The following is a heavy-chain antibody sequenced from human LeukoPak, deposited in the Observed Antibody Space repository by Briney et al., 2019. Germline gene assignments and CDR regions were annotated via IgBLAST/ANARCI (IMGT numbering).Heavy chain of an antibody. CDR3: ARARVATSNWFDP. Sequence: ASVKVSCKVCEYTLTELSMHWVRQVPGKGLEWMGRFDPEDGETIYAQKFQGRVTMTEDTSTDTAYMELSSLRSEDTAVYYCARARVATSNWFDPWGQGTLVTVSS. J-gene: IGHJ5*02. V-gene: IGHV1-24*01. CDR1: EYTLTELS. CDR2: FDPEDGET. D-gene: IGHD5-12*01.